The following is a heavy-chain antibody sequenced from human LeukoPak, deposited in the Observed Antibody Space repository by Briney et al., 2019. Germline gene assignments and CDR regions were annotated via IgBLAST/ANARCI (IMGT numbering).Heavy chain of an antibody. Sequence: PSQTLSLTCTVSGGSISSGSYYWSWIRQPAGKGLEWIGRIYTSGSTNYNPSLKSRVTISVDTAKNQFSLKLSSVTAADTAVYYCAGDYDFWSGYPHAYDAFDIWAKGQWSPSLQ. CDR1: GGSISSGSYY. V-gene: IGHV4-61*02. D-gene: IGHD3-3*01. J-gene: IGHJ3*02. CDR2: IYTSGST. CDR3: AGDYDFWSGYPHAYDAFDI.